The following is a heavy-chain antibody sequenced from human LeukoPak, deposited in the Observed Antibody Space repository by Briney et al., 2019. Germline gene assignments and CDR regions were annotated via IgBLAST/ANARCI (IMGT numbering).Heavy chain of an antibody. D-gene: IGHD5-12*01. CDR3: ARLWRWLQQGVY. CDR2: IYYSGST. Sequence: TASETLSLTCTVSNGSIGSGGYYWSWIRQHPGKGLEWIGYIYYSGSTYYNPSLRSRVTISVDTSKNQFSLKLSSVTAADTAVYYCARLWRWLQQGVYWGQGTLVTVSS. V-gene: IGHV4-31*03. J-gene: IGHJ4*02. CDR1: NGSIGSGGYY.